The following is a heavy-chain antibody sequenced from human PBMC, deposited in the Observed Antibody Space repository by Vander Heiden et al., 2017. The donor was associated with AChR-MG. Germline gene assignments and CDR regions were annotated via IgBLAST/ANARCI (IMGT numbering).Heavy chain of an antibody. CDR3: ARMPSGSSAYYGSFDH. J-gene: IGHJ4*02. Sequence: QVQLQESGPGLVKPSETLSLTCPVSGVSISGYYWSWSRQPPGKGLEWIAYIFYSGSTNYNPSLKSRVTISVDTSKNQFSLKLSSVTAADTAVYYCARMPSGSSAYYGSFDHWGQGTLVTVSP. CDR2: IFYSGST. CDR1: GVSISGYY. D-gene: IGHD3-22*01. V-gene: IGHV4-59*01.